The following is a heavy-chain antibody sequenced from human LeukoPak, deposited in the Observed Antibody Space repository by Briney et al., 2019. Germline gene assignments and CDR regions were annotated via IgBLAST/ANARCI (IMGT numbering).Heavy chain of an antibody. D-gene: IGHD2-21*02. CDR3: ARHTLVTSISTYNWFDP. CDR2: IFYDGTT. CDR1: GGSVSSDSYY. J-gene: IGHJ5*02. V-gene: IGHV4-39*01. Sequence: SETLSLTCTVSGGSVSSDSYYWSWIRQSPGKGLEWIGSIFYDGTTFYSPSLRSRVSISVDTSKNHCSLRLNSVSAADTAVYYCARHTLVTSISTYNWFDPWGQGTLVTVSS.